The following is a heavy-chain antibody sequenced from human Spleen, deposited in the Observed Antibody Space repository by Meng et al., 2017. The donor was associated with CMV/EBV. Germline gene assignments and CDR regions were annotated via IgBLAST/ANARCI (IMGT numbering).Heavy chain of an antibody. D-gene: IGHD4-11*01. CDR1: GYSFTSYW. CDR3: ARHATSVTARNWFGP. J-gene: IGHJ5*02. CDR2: IYPGDSDT. Sequence: GESLKISCKVSGYSFTSYWIGWVRQMPGKGLEWMGIIYPGDSDTRYSPSLQGQVAISADKSISTAYLQWNSRKASDTAIYYCARHATSVTARNWFGPWGQGTLVTVSS. V-gene: IGHV5-51*01.